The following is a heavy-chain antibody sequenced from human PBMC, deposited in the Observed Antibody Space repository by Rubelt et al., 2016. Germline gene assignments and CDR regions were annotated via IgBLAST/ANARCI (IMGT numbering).Heavy chain of an antibody. CDR3: ARGHAHDY. V-gene: IGHV1-69*09. CDR1: EGTFSSYA. Sequence: QVQLVQSGAEVKKPGSSVKVSCKASEGTFSSYAISWVRQAPGQGLEWMGRIIPILGIANDEQKCQGRGTITADKTTSTAYMERSSLRSEDTAVYYCARGHAHDYWGQGTLVSVSS. CDR2: IIPILGIA. J-gene: IGHJ4*02.